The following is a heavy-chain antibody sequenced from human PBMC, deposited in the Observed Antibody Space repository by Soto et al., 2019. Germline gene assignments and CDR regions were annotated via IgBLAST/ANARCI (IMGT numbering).Heavy chain of an antibody. V-gene: IGHV3-33*01. CDR1: GFTFSSYG. D-gene: IGHD3-3*01. Sequence: GGSLRLSCAASGFTFSSYGMHWVRQAPGKGLEWVAVIWYDGSNKYYADSVKGRFTISRDNSKNTLYLQMNSLRAEDTAVYYCARDPKSTIRFLEWLLSPVDYWGQGTLVTVSS. J-gene: IGHJ4*02. CDR2: IWYDGSNK. CDR3: ARDPKSTIRFLEWLLSPVDY.